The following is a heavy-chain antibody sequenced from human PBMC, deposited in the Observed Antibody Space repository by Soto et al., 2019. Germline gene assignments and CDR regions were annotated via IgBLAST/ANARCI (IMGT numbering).Heavy chain of an antibody. D-gene: IGHD6-13*01. V-gene: IGHV1-24*01. J-gene: IGHJ4*02. CDR2: FDPEDGET. CDR1: GYTLTELS. Sequence: ASVKVSCKVSGYTLTELSMHWVRQAPGKGLEWMGGFDPEDGETIYAQKFQGRVTMTEDTSTDTAYMELSSLRSEDTAVYYCATDGPGKHQLVRGFDYWGQGTLVTVSS. CDR3: ATDGPGKHQLVRGFDY.